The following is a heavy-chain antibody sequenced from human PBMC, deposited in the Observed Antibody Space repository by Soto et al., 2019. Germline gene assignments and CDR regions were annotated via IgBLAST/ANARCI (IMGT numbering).Heavy chain of an antibody. D-gene: IGHD1-1*01. Sequence: EVHLVESGGVVVQPGGSLRLSCAASGFTFDAHTMEWVRQVPGKGLEWVSLISWNGDSTYYADSVKGRFIISRDNSKNSLYLQMNSLRTEDTALYYCAKDGQQGGMDVWGQGTTVTVSS. CDR2: ISWNGDST. V-gene: IGHV3-43*01. J-gene: IGHJ6*02. CDR3: AKDGQQGGMDV. CDR1: GFTFDAHT.